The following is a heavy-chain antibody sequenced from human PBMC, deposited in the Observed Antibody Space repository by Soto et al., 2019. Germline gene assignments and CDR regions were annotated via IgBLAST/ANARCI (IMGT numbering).Heavy chain of an antibody. CDR2: FDPEDGET. CDR1: GYTLTELS. V-gene: IGHV1-24*01. CDR3: ATCNWNYLAFDI. J-gene: IGHJ3*02. D-gene: IGHD1-7*01. Sequence: VKVSCKVSGYTLTELSMHWVRQAPGKGLEWMGGFDPEDGETIYAQKFQGRVTMTEDTSTDTAYMELSSLRSEDTAVYYCATCNWNYLAFDIWGQGTMVTVSS.